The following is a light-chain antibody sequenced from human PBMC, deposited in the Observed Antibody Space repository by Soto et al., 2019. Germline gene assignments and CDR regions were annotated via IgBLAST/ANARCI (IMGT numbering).Light chain of an antibody. CDR3: QQYDNLPLI. Sequence: DIQMTQSPSTLSASVGDRVTITCRASESISSGLAWYQQKPGKAPKLLIYDASSLETGVPSRFSGSGSGTDFTLTISSLQPEDFATYYCQQYDNLPLIFGQGTRLEI. V-gene: IGKV1-5*01. CDR1: ESISSG. J-gene: IGKJ5*01. CDR2: DAS.